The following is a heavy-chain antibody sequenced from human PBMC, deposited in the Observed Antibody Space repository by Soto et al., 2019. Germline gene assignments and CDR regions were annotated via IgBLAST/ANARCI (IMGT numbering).Heavy chain of an antibody. V-gene: IGHV3-23*01. Sequence: PGGSLRLSCAASGFTFSSYAMSWVRQAPGKGLEWVSAIRGSGGSTYYADSVKGRFTISRDNSKNTLYLQMNSLRAEDTAVYYCAKDYCSSTSCLFDYWGQGTLVTVSS. D-gene: IGHD2-2*01. J-gene: IGHJ4*02. CDR3: AKDYCSSTSCLFDY. CDR2: IRGSGGST. CDR1: GFTFSSYA.